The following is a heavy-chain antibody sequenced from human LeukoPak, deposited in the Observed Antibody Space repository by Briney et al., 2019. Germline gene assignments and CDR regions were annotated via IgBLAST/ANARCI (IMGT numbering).Heavy chain of an antibody. J-gene: IGHJ4*02. D-gene: IGHD3-9*01. CDR1: GYSFINYY. V-gene: IGHV1-46*01. Sequence: ASVKVSCKASGYSFINYYIHWVRQAPGQGLEWMGIINPSGAGTSFAQKFRGRVTMTRDMSTSTVYMELNSLRSQDTAVYYCARGSDILTGSSFNYWGQGTLVTVSS. CDR3: ARGSDILTGSSFNY. CDR2: INPSGAGT.